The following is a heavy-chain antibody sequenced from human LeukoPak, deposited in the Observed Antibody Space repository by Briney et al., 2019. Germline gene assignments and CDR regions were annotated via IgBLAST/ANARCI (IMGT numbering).Heavy chain of an antibody. CDR2: ISYDGSNK. Sequence: PGRSLRLSCAASGFTFSSYAMHWVRQAPGKGLEWVAVISYDGSNKYYADSVKGRFTISRDNSKNTLYLQMNSLGAEDTAGYYCAREFSGILDYWGQGTLVTVSS. CDR3: AREFSGILDY. J-gene: IGHJ4*02. V-gene: IGHV3-30*04. CDR1: GFTFSSYA.